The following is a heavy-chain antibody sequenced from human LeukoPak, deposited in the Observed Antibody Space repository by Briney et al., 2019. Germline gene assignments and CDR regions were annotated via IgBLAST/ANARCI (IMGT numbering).Heavy chain of an antibody. CDR3: ARINYYDGSGFYRDY. V-gene: IGHV3-53*01. D-gene: IGHD3-22*01. CDR2: IYSGGKT. J-gene: IGHJ4*02. CDR1: GFTVSDYY. Sequence: GGSLRLSCAVSGFTVSDYYMSWVRQAPGKGLEWVSVIYSGGKTYYADSVKGRFTISRDDSKDTLHLQMNSLRAEDTAVYYCARINYYDGSGFYRDYWGQGTLVTVSS.